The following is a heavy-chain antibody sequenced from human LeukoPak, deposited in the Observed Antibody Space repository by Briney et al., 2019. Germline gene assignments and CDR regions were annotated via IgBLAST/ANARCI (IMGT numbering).Heavy chain of an antibody. J-gene: IGHJ3*02. CDR1: GYTLTELS. D-gene: IGHD3-16*02. V-gene: IGHV1-46*01. Sequence: ASVRVSCKVSGYTLTELSMHWVRQAPGQGLEWMGIINPSGGSTSYAQKFQGRVTMTRDTSTSTVYMELSSLRSEDTAVYYCASVVIVGDAFDIWGQGTMVTVSS. CDR2: INPSGGST. CDR3: ASVVIVGDAFDI.